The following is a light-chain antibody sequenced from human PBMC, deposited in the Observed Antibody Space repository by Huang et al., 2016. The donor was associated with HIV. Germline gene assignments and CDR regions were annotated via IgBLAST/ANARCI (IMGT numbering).Light chain of an antibody. CDR1: HNVNTN. Sequence: TQSPATLSVSPGEGATLSCRASHNVNTNLAWYQQKPAQAPRLLIYAASTRATGIPTRFSGSGSGTEFTLAISSLQSDDFAIYYCQQYNYWPQFTFGPGTRVDIK. V-gene: IGKV3D-15*01. J-gene: IGKJ3*01. CDR3: QQYNYWPQFT. CDR2: AAS.